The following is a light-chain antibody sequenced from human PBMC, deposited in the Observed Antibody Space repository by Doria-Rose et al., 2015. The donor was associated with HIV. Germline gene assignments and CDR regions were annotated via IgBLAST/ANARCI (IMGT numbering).Light chain of an antibody. CDR3: QSYDSRLSVYV. Sequence: QTVVTQEPSVSGAPGQRVVISCTGSSSNIGAGFDVNWYQQFPGTAPKLLIHGNTNRPSGVPDRFSGSKSGTSASLAISGLRAEDEADYYCQSYDSRLSVYVFGTGTKVTVL. CDR1: SSNIGAGFD. CDR2: GNT. J-gene: IGLJ1*01. V-gene: IGLV1-40*01.